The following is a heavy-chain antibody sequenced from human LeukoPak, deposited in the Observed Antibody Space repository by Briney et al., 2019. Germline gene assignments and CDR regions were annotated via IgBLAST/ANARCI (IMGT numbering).Heavy chain of an antibody. CDR2: INGFSSAI. CDR1: GFPFGDLS. D-gene: IGHD2-21*01. J-gene: IGHJ4*02. Sequence: GGPRSPPLAAPGFPFGDLSLNGVPQAPGKGRGGVFSINGFSSAIYYADSVKGRFTISRENAKNSLSLQMHSLRAEDTAVYYCTRDGRAPDVVPFDHWGQGTLVTVSS. V-gene: IGHV3-48*01. CDR3: TRDGRAPDVVPFDH.